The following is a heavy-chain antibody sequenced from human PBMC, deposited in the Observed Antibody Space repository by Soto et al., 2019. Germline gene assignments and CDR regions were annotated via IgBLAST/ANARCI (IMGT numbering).Heavy chain of an antibody. CDR3: ARGEEAFFYYGLDV. V-gene: IGHV4-59*01. J-gene: IGHJ6*02. CDR1: GGSITSSY. Sequence: SETLSLTCTVSGGSITSSYWSWIRRPPGKGLEWIAYIYDTGISGYTPSTSYNPSLKSRVTMSVDTSKSQFSLKLTSVTAADTAVYYCARGEEAFFYYGLDVWGQGIKVTVSS. CDR2: IYDTGISGYTPST.